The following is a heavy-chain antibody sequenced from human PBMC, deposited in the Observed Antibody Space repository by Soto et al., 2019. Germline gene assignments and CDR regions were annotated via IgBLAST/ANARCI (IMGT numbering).Heavy chain of an antibody. CDR1: GYTFTSYD. Sequence: ASVKVSCKASGYTFTSYDIYGMRQAPGQGLEWMGWMNPNTGNSGYAQKFQGRVTMTSDTSISTAHMELSSLRSEDTAVYYCARRAETNGWNGFGADKYYFDFWGQGTLVTVSS. CDR3: ARRAETNGWNGFGADKYYFDF. D-gene: IGHD1-1*01. J-gene: IGHJ4*02. V-gene: IGHV1-8*01. CDR2: MNPNTGNS.